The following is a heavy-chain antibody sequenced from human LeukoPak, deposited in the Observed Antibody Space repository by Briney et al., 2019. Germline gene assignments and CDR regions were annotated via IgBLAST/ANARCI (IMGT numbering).Heavy chain of an antibody. CDR3: ARPRGFFGVVIFDY. CDR2: INHSGST. Sequence: SETLSLTCAVYGGSFSRYYWSWIRQPPGKGLEWIGEINHSGSTNYNPSLKSRVTISVDTSKNQFSLKLSSVTAADTAVYYCARPRGFFGVVIFDYWGQGTLVTVSS. V-gene: IGHV4-34*01. CDR1: GGSFSRYY. D-gene: IGHD3-3*01. J-gene: IGHJ4*02.